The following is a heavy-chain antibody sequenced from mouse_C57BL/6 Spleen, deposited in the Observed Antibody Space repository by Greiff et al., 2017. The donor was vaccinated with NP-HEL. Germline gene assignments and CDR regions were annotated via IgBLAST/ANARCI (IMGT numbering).Heavy chain of an antibody. CDR3: TTFTVAHAMDY. Sequence: EVQLQQSGAELVRPGASVKLSYTASGFNIKDYYMHWVKQRPEQGLEWIGRIDPEDGDTEYAPKFQGKATMTADTSSNTAYLQLSSLTSEDTAVYYCTTFTVAHAMDYWGQGTSVTVSS. CDR1: GFNIKDYY. V-gene: IGHV14-1*01. CDR2: IDPEDGDT. J-gene: IGHJ4*01. D-gene: IGHD1-1*01.